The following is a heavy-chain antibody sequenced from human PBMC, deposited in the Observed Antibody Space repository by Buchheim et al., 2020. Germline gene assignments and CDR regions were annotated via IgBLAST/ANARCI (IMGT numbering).Heavy chain of an antibody. CDR3: ARDIYYDSSGYWADWYYYGMDV. CDR1: GFTFSSYG. CDR2: IWYDGSNK. Sequence: QVQLVESGGGVVQPGRSLRLSCAASGFTFSSYGMHWVRQAPGKGLEWVAVIWYDGSNKYYADSAKGRFTISRDNSKNTLYLQMNSLRAEETAGYYCARDIYYDSSGYWADWYYYGMDVWGQGTT. D-gene: IGHD3-22*01. J-gene: IGHJ6*02. V-gene: IGHV3-33*01.